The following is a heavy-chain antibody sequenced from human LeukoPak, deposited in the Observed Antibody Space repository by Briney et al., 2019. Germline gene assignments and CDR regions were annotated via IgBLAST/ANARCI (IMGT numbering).Heavy chain of an antibody. CDR1: GFPFSSYS. Sequence: GGSLRLSCAASGFPFSSYSMIWVRPAPGKGLEGVSSISSSSSYIYYADSVKGRFTISRDNAKNSLYLQMNSLRAEDTAVYYCARDPYYYGSGSGVDYFDYWGQGTLVTVSS. D-gene: IGHD3-10*01. J-gene: IGHJ4*02. V-gene: IGHV3-21*01. CDR3: ARDPYYYGSGSGVDYFDY. CDR2: ISSSSSYI.